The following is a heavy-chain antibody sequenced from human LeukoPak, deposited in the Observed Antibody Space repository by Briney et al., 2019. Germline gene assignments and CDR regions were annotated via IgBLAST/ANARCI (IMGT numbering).Heavy chain of an antibody. D-gene: IGHD4-17*01. Sequence: GGSLRLSCAAPGFTFSGYWMHWVRQVPGKGLVWVSRITGDGSSTTYADSVKGRFTISRDNAKNTVFLQMISLIAEDTAVYYCARDTGWYFDLWGRGTLVTVSS. V-gene: IGHV3-74*01. CDR2: ITGDGSST. J-gene: IGHJ2*01. CDR1: GFTFSGYW. CDR3: ARDTGWYFDL.